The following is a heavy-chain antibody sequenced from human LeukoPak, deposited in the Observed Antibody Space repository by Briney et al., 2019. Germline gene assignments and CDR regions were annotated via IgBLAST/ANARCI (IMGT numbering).Heavy chain of an antibody. V-gene: IGHV1-69*01. D-gene: IGHD5-12*01. CDR2: IIPIFGTA. CDR3: ARKTSGYEGSFDY. Sequence: GSSVKVSCKASGGTFSSYAISWVRQAPGQGLEWMGGIIPIFGTANYAQKFQGRVTITADESTSTAYMELSSLRSEDTAVYYCARKTSGYEGSFDYWGQGTLVTVSS. CDR1: GGTFSSYA. J-gene: IGHJ4*02.